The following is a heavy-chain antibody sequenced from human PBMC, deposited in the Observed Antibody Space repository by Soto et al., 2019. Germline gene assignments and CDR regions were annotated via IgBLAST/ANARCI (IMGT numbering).Heavy chain of an antibody. V-gene: IGHV3-23*01. CDR2: VSVYGGST. J-gene: IGHJ2*01. D-gene: IGHD2-21*01. CDR1: GFIFSDFA. CDR3: ARRSAGGAHGYFDL. Sequence: DVQLLESGGDLVQPGESLRLSCAASGFIFSDFAMSWVRQTPGKGLEWVSAVSVYGGSTHYSDAVKGRFTISRDNSRDTLFLQMNSLRAEDTGVYYCARRSAGGAHGYFDLWGRGTLVTVSS.